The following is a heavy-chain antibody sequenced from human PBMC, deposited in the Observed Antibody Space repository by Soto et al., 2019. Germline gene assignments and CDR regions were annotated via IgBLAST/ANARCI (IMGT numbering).Heavy chain of an antibody. Sequence: SGPTLVNPTQTLTLTCTFSGFSLSTSGVGVGWIRQPPGKALEWLALIYWNDDKRYSPSLKSRLTITKDTSKNQVVLTMTNMDPVDTATYYCARDPGLGELFDHLFDYWGQGTLVTVSS. D-gene: IGHD3-10*01. CDR2: IYWNDDK. CDR3: ARDPGLGELFDHLFDY. CDR1: GFSLSTSGVG. J-gene: IGHJ4*02. V-gene: IGHV2-5*01.